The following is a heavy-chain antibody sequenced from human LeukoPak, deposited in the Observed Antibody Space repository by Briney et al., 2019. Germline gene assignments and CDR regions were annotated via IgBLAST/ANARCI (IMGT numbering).Heavy chain of an antibody. V-gene: IGHV1-2*06. CDR3: ARPHCSSTSCYAETQNWFDP. CDR1: GYTFTGYY. D-gene: IGHD2-2*01. CDR2: INPNSGGT. Sequence: ASVKVSCKASGYTFTGYYMHWVRQAPGQGLEWMGRINPNSGGTNYAQKFQGRVTMTRDTSISTAYMELSRLRSDDTAVYYCARPHCSSTSCYAETQNWFDPWGQGTLITVSS. J-gene: IGHJ5*02.